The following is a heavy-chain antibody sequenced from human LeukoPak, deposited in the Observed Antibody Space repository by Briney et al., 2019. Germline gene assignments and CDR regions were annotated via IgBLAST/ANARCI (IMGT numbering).Heavy chain of an antibody. CDR3: ARERRVDHYDIFTGLK. CDR1: GFTFSDYY. V-gene: IGHV3-11*01. Sequence: PGGSLRLSCAASGFTFSDYYMTWIRQAPGKGLEWVSYISSSGSDIYYADSVKGRFSISRDNAKNSLYLQMNSLRPEDTAVYYCARERRVDHYDIFTGLKWGQGTLATVSA. CDR2: ISSSGSDI. D-gene: IGHD3-9*01. J-gene: IGHJ4*02.